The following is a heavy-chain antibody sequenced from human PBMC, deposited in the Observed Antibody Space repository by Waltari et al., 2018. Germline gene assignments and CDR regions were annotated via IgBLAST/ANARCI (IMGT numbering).Heavy chain of an antibody. CDR2: INADGRST. V-gene: IGHV3-74*01. J-gene: IGHJ4*02. CDR1: GFTFSTYW. D-gene: IGHD2-15*01. Sequence: EVQLVESGGGLVQPGGSLRVSCAASGFTFSTYWLHWVRQDPAKGLVWVSRINADGRSTGYADSVRGRFTISRDNAKNTVYLQMNSLRADDSALYYCATWKFCTGGSCYGWGYWGQGTLVTVSS. CDR3: ATWKFCTGGSCYGWGY.